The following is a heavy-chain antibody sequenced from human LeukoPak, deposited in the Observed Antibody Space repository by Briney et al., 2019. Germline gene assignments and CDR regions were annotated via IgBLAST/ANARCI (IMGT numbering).Heavy chain of an antibody. CDR2: IDPSGSER. V-gene: IGHV3-7*01. CDR3: KRDSGWAFDN. CDR1: AASLSTNW. Sequence: GGSLRLSCAASAASLSTNWMSWGRQAPGQGLEWVAKIDPSGSERSYVDSVKGRFTISRDNAKNSLHLQMNSLRADDTAVYYCKRDSGWAFDNWGQGTLVTVSS. J-gene: IGHJ4*02. D-gene: IGHD3-10*01.